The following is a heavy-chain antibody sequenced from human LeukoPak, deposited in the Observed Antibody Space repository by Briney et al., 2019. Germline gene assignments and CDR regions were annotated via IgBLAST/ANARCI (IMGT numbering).Heavy chain of an antibody. Sequence: KASETLSLTCAVYGVSFSGYYWSWLRQPPGKGLEWIGEINHSGSTNYNPSLKSRVTISVDTSKNQFSLKLSSVTAADTAVYYCARWCSSTSCFIADYWGQGTLVTVSS. CDR1: GVSFSGYY. CDR2: INHSGST. CDR3: ARWCSSTSCFIADY. J-gene: IGHJ4*02. D-gene: IGHD2-2*01. V-gene: IGHV4-34*01.